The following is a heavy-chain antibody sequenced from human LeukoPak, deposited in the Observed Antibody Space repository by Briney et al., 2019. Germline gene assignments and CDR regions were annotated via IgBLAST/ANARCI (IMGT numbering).Heavy chain of an antibody. CDR1: GGSISSYY. J-gene: IGHJ5*02. D-gene: IGHD4-17*01. CDR2: IYYSGST. V-gene: IGHV4-59*01. CDR3: ARETTTVTTSWFDP. Sequence: SETLSLTCTVSGGSISSYYWSWIRQPPGKGLEWIGYIYYSGSTNYNPSLKSRVTISADTSKNQFSLKLSSVTAADTAVYYCARETTTVTTSWFDPWGQGTLVTVSS.